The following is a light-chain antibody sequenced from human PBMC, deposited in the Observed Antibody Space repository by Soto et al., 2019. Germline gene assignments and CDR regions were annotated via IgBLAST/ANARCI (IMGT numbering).Light chain of an antibody. V-gene: IGKV3-15*01. CDR3: QQHNNSPPRT. J-gene: IGKJ1*01. CDR1: QSVSYN. CDR2: GAS. Sequence: EIEMTQSPATMSVSPVERVTLSCRCSQSVSYNLAWYHHRFGQSPRLLIYGASVRATGIPARFSGSGSGTEFTLTISNVQSEDFAVYYCQQHNNSPPRTFGQGTKVDIK.